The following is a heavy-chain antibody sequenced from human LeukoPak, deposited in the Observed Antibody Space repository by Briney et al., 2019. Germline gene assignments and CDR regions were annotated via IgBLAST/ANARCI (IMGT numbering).Heavy chain of an antibody. Sequence: PSETLSLTCAVSGGSLSSHYWTWIRQPPGKGLEWIGYIYYTGATNYNPSLKSRVTISVDTSKNQFSLKLSSVTAADTAVYYCARGGGFYGGNCPFDYWGQGTLVTVSS. J-gene: IGHJ4*02. V-gene: IGHV4-59*11. D-gene: IGHD4-23*01. CDR1: GGSLSSHY. CDR3: ARGGGFYGGNCPFDY. CDR2: IYYTGAT.